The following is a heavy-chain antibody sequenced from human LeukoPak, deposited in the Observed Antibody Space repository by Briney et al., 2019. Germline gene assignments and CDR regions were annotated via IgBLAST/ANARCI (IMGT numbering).Heavy chain of an antibody. J-gene: IGHJ4*02. CDR3: ARRNSGSGNFDC. Sequence: SETLSLTCTVSGGSISSSTYYWGWVRQPPGKGLGWIGNMYYGGSTYYNPSLKSRVTISVDTSNNQFSLKLSSVTAADTAMYYCARRNSGSGNFDCWGQGTLVTVSS. CDR2: MYYGGST. D-gene: IGHD3-10*01. CDR1: GGSISSSTYY. V-gene: IGHV4-39*01.